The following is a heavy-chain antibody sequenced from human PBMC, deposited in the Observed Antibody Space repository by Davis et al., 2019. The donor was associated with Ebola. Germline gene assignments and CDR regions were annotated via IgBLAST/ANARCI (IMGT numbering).Heavy chain of an antibody. Sequence: ASVKVSCNASGYTFTSYGISWVRQAPGQGLEWMGWISAYNGNTNYAQKLQGRVTMTTATSTSTAYMELSRLRSDDTAVYYCARGYSSGWGYYYGMDVWGQGTTVTVSS. V-gene: IGHV1-18*01. CDR1: GYTFTSYG. CDR2: ISAYNGNT. CDR3: ARGYSSGWGYYYGMDV. D-gene: IGHD6-19*01. J-gene: IGHJ6*02.